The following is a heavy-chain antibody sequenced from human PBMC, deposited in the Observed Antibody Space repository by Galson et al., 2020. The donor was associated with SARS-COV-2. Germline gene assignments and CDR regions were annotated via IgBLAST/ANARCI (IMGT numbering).Heavy chain of an antibody. V-gene: IGHV4-59*01. CDR1: GGSISSYY. CDR2: IYYRGST. D-gene: IGHD6-13*01. J-gene: IGHJ6*02. Sequence: SETLSLTCTVSGGSISSYYWSWIRQPPGKGLEWIGNIYYRGSTNYNPSLKSRVTISVDTSKNHFSLKLSSVTAADTAVYYCARGRYSSSWDYYGMDVWGQGTTVTVSS. CDR3: ARGRYSSSWDYYGMDV.